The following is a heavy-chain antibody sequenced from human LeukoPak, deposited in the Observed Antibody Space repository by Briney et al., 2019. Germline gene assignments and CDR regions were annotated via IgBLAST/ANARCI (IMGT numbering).Heavy chain of an antibody. D-gene: IGHD6-19*01. CDR3: AKYSSGWYVYYYMDV. CDR1: GFTFSSYG. Sequence: PGGSLRLSCAASGFTFSSYGMSWVRQAPGEGLEWVSAISATGGSAYNADSEKGRFTISRDNYKNTLYLEMNSLRAEDTAVYYCAKYSSGWYVYYYMDVWGKGTTVTVSS. V-gene: IGHV3-23*01. J-gene: IGHJ6*03. CDR2: ISATGGSA.